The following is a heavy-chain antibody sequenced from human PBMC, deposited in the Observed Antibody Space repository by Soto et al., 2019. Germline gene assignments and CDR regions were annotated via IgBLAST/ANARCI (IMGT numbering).Heavy chain of an antibody. CDR2: ISSSGAST. V-gene: IGHV3-23*01. CDR1: GFTFSNYT. D-gene: IGHD2-8*01. Sequence: GSLRLSCAASGFTFSNYTMSWVRQAPGKELEWVSTISSSGASTDYADSVKGRFTISRDNSQNTLNLQMNSLRAEDTAIYYCAKNQHAMAHDYWGPGILVTAPQ. CDR3: AKNQHAMAHDY. J-gene: IGHJ4*02.